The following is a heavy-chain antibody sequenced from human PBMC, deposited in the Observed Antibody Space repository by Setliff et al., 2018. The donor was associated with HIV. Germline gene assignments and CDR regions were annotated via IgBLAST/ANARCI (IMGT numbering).Heavy chain of an antibody. J-gene: IGHJ6*03. CDR3: ARGPRYGSGNYYYYYYYMDV. CDR2: IYTSGST. Sequence: PSETLSLTCTVSGGPLSSYYWSWIRQPAGRGLEWIGHIYTSGSTNYNPSLKSRVTISVDTSKNQFSLKLSSVTAADTAVYYRARGPRYGSGNYYYYYYYMDVWGKGTTVTVSS. CDR1: GGPLSSYY. D-gene: IGHD3-10*01. V-gene: IGHV4-4*07.